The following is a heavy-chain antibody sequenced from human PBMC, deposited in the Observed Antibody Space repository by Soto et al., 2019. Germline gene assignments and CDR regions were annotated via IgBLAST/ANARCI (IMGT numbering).Heavy chain of an antibody. CDR1: GFTFGYYA. V-gene: IGHV3-49*04. J-gene: IGHJ6*02. CDR3: TRDDTYXFWSGYYSDYYYYGMDV. D-gene: IGHD3-3*01. CDR2: IRSKAYGGTT. Sequence: GGSLRLSCTASGFTFGYYAMSWVRQAPGKGLEWVGFIRSKAYGGTTEYAASMKGRFTISRDDSKSIAYLQMNSLKTEDTAVYYCTRDDTYXFWSGYYSDYYYYGMDVWGQGTTVTVSS.